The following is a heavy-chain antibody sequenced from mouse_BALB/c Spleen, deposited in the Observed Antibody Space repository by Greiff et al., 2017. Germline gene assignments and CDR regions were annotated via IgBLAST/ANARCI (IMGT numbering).Heavy chain of an antibody. D-gene: IGHD2-4*01. CDR3: ARAMILDY. CDR1: GFTFTDYY. CDR2: IRNKANGYTT. J-gene: IGHJ4*01. Sequence: DVMLVESGGGLVQPGGSLRLSCATSGFTFTDYYMSWVRQPPGKALEWLGFIRNKANGYTTEYSASVKGRFTISRDNSQSILYLQMNTLRAEDSATYYCARAMILDYWGQGTSVTVSS. V-gene: IGHV7-3*02.